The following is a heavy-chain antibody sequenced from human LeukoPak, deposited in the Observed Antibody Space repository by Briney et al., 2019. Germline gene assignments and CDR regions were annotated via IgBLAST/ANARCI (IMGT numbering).Heavy chain of an antibody. Sequence: ASVKVSCKASGYTFTGYYMHWVRQAPGQGLEWMGWINPNSGGTNYAQKFQGRVTMTRYTSINTAYMELSRLRSDDTAVYYCARGPYYYDSSGYYDYWGQGTLVTVSS. V-gene: IGHV1-2*02. CDR2: INPNSGGT. CDR1: GYTFTGYY. J-gene: IGHJ4*02. CDR3: ARGPYYYDSSGYYDY. D-gene: IGHD3-22*01.